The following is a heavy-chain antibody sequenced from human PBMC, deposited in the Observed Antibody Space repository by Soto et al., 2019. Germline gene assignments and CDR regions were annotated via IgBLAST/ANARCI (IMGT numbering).Heavy chain of an antibody. CDR2: ISYDGSNK. CDR3: ARDVAQLRYFDWLAGYYGMDV. CDR1: GFTFSSYA. Sequence: AGGSLRLSCAASGFTFSSYAMHWVRQAPGKGLEWVAVISYDGSNKYYADSVKGRFTISRDNSKNTLYLQMNSLRAEDTAVYYCARDVAQLRYFDWLAGYYGMDVWGQGTTVTVSS. V-gene: IGHV3-30-3*01. D-gene: IGHD3-9*01. J-gene: IGHJ6*02.